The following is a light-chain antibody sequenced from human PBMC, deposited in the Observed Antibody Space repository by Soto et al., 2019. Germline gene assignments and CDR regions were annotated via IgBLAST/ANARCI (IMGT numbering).Light chain of an antibody. CDR3: QQYGSSPRT. Sequence: EIMLTQSPGTLSFSPGERATLSCRASQTVSSSYLAWYQQKPGQAPRLLIYGASSRATGIPDRFSGSGSATDFTLTISRLEPEDFAVYYCQQYGSSPRTFGQGTKVDI. CDR2: GAS. CDR1: QTVSSSY. V-gene: IGKV3-20*01. J-gene: IGKJ1*01.